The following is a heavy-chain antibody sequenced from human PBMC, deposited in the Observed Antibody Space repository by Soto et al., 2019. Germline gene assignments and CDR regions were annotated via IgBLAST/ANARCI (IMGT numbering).Heavy chain of an antibody. D-gene: IGHD3-22*01. CDR1: GGSISSSSYY. CDR2: IYYSGST. Sequence: SEALSLTCTVSGGSISSSSYYWGLIRQPPGKGLEWIGSIYYSGSTYYNPSLKSRITISVATSKNQFSLKLSSVTAADTAVYFCARLTEMMVGVITPLGLDVWGQGATVTVSS. CDR3: ARLTEMMVGVITPLGLDV. V-gene: IGHV4-39*01. J-gene: IGHJ6*02.